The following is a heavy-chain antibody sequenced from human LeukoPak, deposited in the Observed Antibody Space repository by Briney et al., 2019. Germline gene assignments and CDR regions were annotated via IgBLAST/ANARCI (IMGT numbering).Heavy chain of an antibody. D-gene: IGHD4-17*01. CDR3: ARSVYGVSVDY. J-gene: IGHJ4*02. Sequence: PSETLSLTCTVPGGSISSYYWSWIRQPPGKGLEWIGYIYYSGSTNYNPSLKSRVTISVDTSKNQFSLKLSSVTAADTAVYYCARSVYGVSVDYWGQGTLVTVSS. CDR2: IYYSGST. V-gene: IGHV4-59*01. CDR1: GGSISSYY.